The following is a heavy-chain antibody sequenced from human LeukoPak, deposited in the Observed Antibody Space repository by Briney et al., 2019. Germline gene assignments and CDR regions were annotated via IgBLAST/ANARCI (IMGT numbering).Heavy chain of an antibody. Sequence: GESLKISCEVSGYSFTTYWIGWVRQMPGKGLEWMGIIYPGDSDTRYSPSFQGQVTISADKSISTAYLQWSSLKASDTAMYYCARRNEYCSSTSCPTLLDYWGQGTLVTVSP. V-gene: IGHV5-51*01. D-gene: IGHD2-2*01. CDR3: ARRNEYCSSTSCPTLLDY. CDR1: GYSFTTYW. J-gene: IGHJ4*02. CDR2: IYPGDSDT.